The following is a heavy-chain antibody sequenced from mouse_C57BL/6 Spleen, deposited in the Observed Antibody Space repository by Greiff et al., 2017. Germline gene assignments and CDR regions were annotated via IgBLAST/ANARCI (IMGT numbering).Heavy chain of an antibody. V-gene: IGHV1-26*01. D-gene: IGHD1-1*02. CDR3: ARRGKGSCAMDY. J-gene: IGHJ4*01. CDR1: GYTFTDYY. Sequence: EVQLQQSGPELVKPGASVKISCKASGYTFTDYYMNWVKQSHGKSLEWIGDINPNNGGTSYNQKFKGKATLTVDKSSSTAYMELRSLTSEDSAVYYCARRGKGSCAMDYWGQGTSVTVSS. CDR2: INPNNGGT.